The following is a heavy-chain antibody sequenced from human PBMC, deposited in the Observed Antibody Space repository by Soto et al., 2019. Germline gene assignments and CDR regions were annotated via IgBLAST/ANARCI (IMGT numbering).Heavy chain of an antibody. V-gene: IGHV4-4*07. CDR1: GGSISNYY. CDR3: VRDRIVFDGNEYSGGSSDF. D-gene: IGHD1-26*01. J-gene: IGHJ4*02. CDR2: IYTDEDT. Sequence: SSETLSLTCTVSGGSISNYYWSWIRQPAGKGLEWIGRIYTDEDTKYNPSLKSRVGLSMDTSKNQFSLKLTPVTAADTSVYYCVRDRIVFDGNEYSGGSSDFWAQATLVTVSA.